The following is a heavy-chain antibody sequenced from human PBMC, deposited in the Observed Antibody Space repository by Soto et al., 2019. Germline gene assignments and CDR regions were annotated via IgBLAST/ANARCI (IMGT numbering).Heavy chain of an antibody. D-gene: IGHD6-19*01. CDR1: GYTFIDYY. CDR3: ARPPGYISDWYYFDL. V-gene: IGHV1-2*02. J-gene: IGHJ4*02. Sequence: QVQLVQSGAEVKKPGASVKVSCEASGYTFIDYYMHWVRQAPGQGFEWMGRISPKSGGTNYAQKFQGRVTMTWDTSLNTAYMELSIIMSEDTAVYYFARPPGYISDWYYFDLWGQGTLVTVSS. CDR2: ISPKSGGT.